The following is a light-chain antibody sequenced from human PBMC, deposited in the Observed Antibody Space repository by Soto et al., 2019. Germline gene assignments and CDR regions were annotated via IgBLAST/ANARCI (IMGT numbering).Light chain of an antibody. CDR3: SSFAGSSQVV. CDR1: SSDVGGYNY. CDR2: AIS. Sequence: QSVLTQPPSGSGVPGQGGTISCTGTSSDVGGYNYVSWYQQHPGNAPKLMIYAISKRPSGVPDRFSGSKSGNTASLSVSGLQAEDEADYYCSSFAGSSQVVFGGGTKVTVL. V-gene: IGLV2-8*01. J-gene: IGLJ2*01.